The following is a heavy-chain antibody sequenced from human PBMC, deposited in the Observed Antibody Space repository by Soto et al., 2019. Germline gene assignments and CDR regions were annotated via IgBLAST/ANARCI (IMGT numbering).Heavy chain of an antibody. CDR1: GYTLTELS. J-gene: IGHJ6*01. CDR3: ASYRVVAADYYYYYGMDV. Sequence: ASVKVSCKVSGYTLTELSMHWVRQAPGKGLEWMGGFDPEDGETIYAQKFQGRVTMTEDTSTNTAYMELSSLRSEDTAVYYCASYRVVAADYYYYYGMDVWGQGTMVTVS. V-gene: IGHV1-24*01. D-gene: IGHD2-15*01. CDR2: FDPEDGET.